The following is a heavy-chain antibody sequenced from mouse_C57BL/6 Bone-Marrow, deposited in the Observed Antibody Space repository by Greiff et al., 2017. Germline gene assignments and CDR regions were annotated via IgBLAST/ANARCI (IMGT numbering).Heavy chain of an antibody. D-gene: IGHD2-4*01. V-gene: IGHV5-17*01. CDR2: ISSGSSTI. CDR1: GFTFSDYG. CDR3: ARRINL. Sequence: EVQLVESGGGLVKPGGSLKLSCAASGFTFSDYGMHWVRQAPEKGLEWVAYISSGSSTISYADTVKGRFTISRDNAKNTLFLQMTSLRSEDTAMYYCARRINLWGQGTLVTVSA. J-gene: IGHJ3*01.